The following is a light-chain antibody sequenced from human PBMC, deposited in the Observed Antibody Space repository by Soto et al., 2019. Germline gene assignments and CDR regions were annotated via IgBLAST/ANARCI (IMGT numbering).Light chain of an antibody. CDR2: GAS. J-gene: IGKJ2*01. CDR3: QHYGSSQYT. V-gene: IGKV3-20*01. CDR1: QSVSSSD. Sequence: EIVLTQSPGTLSLSPGERATLSCRATQSVSSSDLAWYQQKPGQAPRLLIYGASSRATGIPDRFSGSGSGTDFTLTISRLEPDDLAVYYCQHYGSSQYTFGQGTKLEIK.